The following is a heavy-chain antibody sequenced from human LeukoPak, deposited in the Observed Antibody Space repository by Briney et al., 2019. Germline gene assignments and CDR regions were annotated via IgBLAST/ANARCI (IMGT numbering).Heavy chain of an antibody. Sequence: SXXLSLTCTVSGGSISSSSYYWGWIRQPTGKGLERSGSIYYSGSTYYNSSLKSRVTISVHTSKNQSSLKLSSVTATDTAVYYCAGHGQQLGYYFDYWGQGTLVTVSS. J-gene: IGHJ4*02. CDR3: AGHGQQLGYYFDY. V-gene: IGHV4-39*01. CDR2: IYYSGST. D-gene: IGHD6-13*01. CDR1: GGSISSSSYY.